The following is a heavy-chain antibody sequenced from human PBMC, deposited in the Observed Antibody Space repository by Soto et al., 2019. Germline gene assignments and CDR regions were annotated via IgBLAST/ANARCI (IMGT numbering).Heavy chain of an antibody. CDR1: GFTFSSYG. CDR3: ARDSDYYDSSGYYFDY. V-gene: IGHV3-33*01. D-gene: IGHD3-22*01. J-gene: IGHJ4*02. CDR2: IWYDGSNK. Sequence: PGGSLRLSCAASGFTFSSYGMHWVRQAPGKGLEWVAVIWYDGSNKYYADSVKGQFTISRDNSKNTLYLQMNSLRAEDTAVYYCARDSDYYDSSGYYFDYWGQGTLVTVSS.